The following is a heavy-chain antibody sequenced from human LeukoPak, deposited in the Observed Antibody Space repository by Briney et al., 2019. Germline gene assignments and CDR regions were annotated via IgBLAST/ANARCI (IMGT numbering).Heavy chain of an antibody. Sequence: GGSPRLSCAASGFTFDDYAMHWVRQAPGKGLEWVADISYDGSNKYYADSVKGRFTIPRDNSKNTLYLQMNSLRAEDTAVYYCARGEYDFWSGYYGFDYWGQGTLVTVSS. D-gene: IGHD3-3*01. J-gene: IGHJ4*02. CDR2: ISYDGSNK. CDR3: ARGEYDFWSGYYGFDY. CDR1: GFTFDDYA. V-gene: IGHV3-30-3*01.